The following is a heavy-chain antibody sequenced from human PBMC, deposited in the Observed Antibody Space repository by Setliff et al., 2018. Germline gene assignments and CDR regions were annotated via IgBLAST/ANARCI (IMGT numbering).Heavy chain of an antibody. CDR3: TFARDGYDVFDI. J-gene: IGHJ3*02. Sequence: GGSLRLSCAASGFTFDDYAMHWVRQAPGKGLEWVSLISWDGGSTYYADSVKGRFTISRDDSKNTAYLQMNSLKTEDTAVYYCTFARDGYDVFDIWGQGTMVTVSS. CDR1: GFTFDDYA. D-gene: IGHD5-18*01. V-gene: IGHV3-43D*04. CDR2: ISWDGGST.